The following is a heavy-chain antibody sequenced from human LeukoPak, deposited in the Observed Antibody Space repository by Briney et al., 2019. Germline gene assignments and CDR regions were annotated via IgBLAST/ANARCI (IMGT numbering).Heavy chain of an antibody. CDR1: GGSISTGGYY. D-gene: IGHD1-14*01. CDR2: ISYSGGT. J-gene: IGHJ3*02. V-gene: IGHV4-30-4*01. Sequence: SETLSLTCTVSGGSISTGGYYWSWIRQPPGKGLEWIGYISYSGGTYYNPSLESRVSISIDMSKRQFSLKLSSVTAADTAVYYCARTKTLVSFDIWGQGTVVTVSP. CDR3: ARTKTLVSFDI.